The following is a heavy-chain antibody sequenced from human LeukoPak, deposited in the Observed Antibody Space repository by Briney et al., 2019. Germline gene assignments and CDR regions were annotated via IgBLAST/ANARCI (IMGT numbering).Heavy chain of an antibody. CDR3: ARVTGSVAAFG. V-gene: IGHV4-61*02. Sequence: SETLSLTCTVSGGSISSGSDYWSLIRQPAGKGLQWIGRTYSSGSTSYSPSLKSRVTILLDTSKNQFSLNFSSVTAADTAVYYCARVTGSVAAFGWGQGTMVTVSS. J-gene: IGHJ3*01. D-gene: IGHD3-16*01. CDR2: TYSSGST. CDR1: GGSISSGSDY.